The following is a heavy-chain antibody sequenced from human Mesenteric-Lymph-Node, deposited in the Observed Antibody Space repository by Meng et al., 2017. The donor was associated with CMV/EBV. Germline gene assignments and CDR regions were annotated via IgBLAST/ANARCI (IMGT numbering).Heavy chain of an antibody. J-gene: IGHJ4*01. V-gene: IGHV5-51*01. D-gene: IGHD1-7*01. Sequence: GSGASFTTYWIGWGRQMPGKGLEWMGIIFPRDSVTKYSPSFQGQITVSSDKSISTAYLQWTSLKASDTAMYYCASAYNGNFFWDYWGQGTLVTVSS. CDR3: ASAYNGNFFWDY. CDR2: IFPRDSVT. CDR1: GASFTTYW.